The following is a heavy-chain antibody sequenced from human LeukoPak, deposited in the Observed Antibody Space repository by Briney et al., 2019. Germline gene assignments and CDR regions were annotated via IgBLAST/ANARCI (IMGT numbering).Heavy chain of an antibody. Sequence: VASVKVSCKASDFTFSNYGISWVRQAPGQGPEWMGWVRVNNGDTRYEQKFQGRVTMTTDTSTSTAYMELRSLRSDDTAVYYCARNAISGQWPVFGYWGQGTLVTVSS. CDR3: ARNAISGQWPVFGY. V-gene: IGHV1-18*04. J-gene: IGHJ4*02. CDR2: VRVNNGDT. CDR1: DFTFSNYG. D-gene: IGHD6-19*01.